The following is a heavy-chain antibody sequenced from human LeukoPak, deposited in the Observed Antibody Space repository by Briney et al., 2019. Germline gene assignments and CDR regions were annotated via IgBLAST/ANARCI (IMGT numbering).Heavy chain of an antibody. CDR2: ISGSGGST. J-gene: IGHJ5*02. Sequence: PGGSLRRSCAASGFTFSSYAMSWVRQAPVKWLEWVSAISGSGGSTYYADSVKGRFTISRDNSKNTLYLQMNSLRAEDTAVYYCAKEPPRAPYQLLYENWFDPWGQGTLVTVSS. D-gene: IGHD2-2*02. CDR1: GFTFSSYA. CDR3: AKEPPRAPYQLLYENWFDP. V-gene: IGHV3-23*01.